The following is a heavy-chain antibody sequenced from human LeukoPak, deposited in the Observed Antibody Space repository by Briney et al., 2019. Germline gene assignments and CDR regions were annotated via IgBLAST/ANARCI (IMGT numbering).Heavy chain of an antibody. CDR3: VEDQGFDY. J-gene: IGHJ4*02. D-gene: IGHD2-15*01. Sequence: QPGGSLRLSCAASGFTFSSYGMHWVRQAPGKGLEWVAFIRYDGSNKYYADSVKGRFTISGDNSKNTLYLQMNSLRAEDTAVYYCVEDQGFDYWGQGTLVTVSS. CDR1: GFTFSSYG. CDR2: IRYDGSNK. V-gene: IGHV3-30*02.